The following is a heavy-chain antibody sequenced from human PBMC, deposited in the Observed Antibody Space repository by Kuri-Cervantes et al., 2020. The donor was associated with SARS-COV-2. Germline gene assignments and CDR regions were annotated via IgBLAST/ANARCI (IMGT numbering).Heavy chain of an antibody. V-gene: IGHV3-23*01. Sequence: LSLTCAASGFTFSSYAMSWVRQAPGKGLEWVSAISGSGGSTYYADSVKGRFTISRDNSKNTLYLQMNSLRAEDTAVYYCAKAAYYDYVPDYWDQGTLVTVSS. CDR1: GFTFSSYA. D-gene: IGHD3-16*01. CDR2: ISGSGGST. CDR3: AKAAYYDYVPDY. J-gene: IGHJ4*02.